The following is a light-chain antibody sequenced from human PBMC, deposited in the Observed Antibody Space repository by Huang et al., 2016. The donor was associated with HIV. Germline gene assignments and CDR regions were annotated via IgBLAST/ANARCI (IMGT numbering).Light chain of an antibody. CDR1: QSVSTY. CDR3: QQRSNWPWT. CDR2: DAS. Sequence: EIVLTQSPATLSLSPGERATLSCRASQSVSTYLAWYQQKPDQAPRLLIDDASKRATGIPATCRGSGSGTDFTLTISSLQSEDFAVYYCQQRSNWPWTFGRGTKVEI. J-gene: IGKJ1*01. V-gene: IGKV3-11*01.